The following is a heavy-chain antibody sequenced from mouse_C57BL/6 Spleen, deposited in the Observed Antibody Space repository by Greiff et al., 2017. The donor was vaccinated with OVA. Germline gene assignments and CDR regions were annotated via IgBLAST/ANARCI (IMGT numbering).Heavy chain of an antibody. CDR2: ISSGSSTI. CDR1: GFTFSDYG. J-gene: IGHJ3*01. Sequence: EVQLQESGGGLVKPGGSLKLSCAASGFTFSDYGMHWVRQAPEKGLEWVAYISSGSSTIYYADTVKGRFTISRDNAKNTLFLQMTSLRSEDTAMYYCASGGYGNHWGQGTLVTVSA. D-gene: IGHD2-1*01. CDR3: ASGGYGNH. V-gene: IGHV5-17*01.